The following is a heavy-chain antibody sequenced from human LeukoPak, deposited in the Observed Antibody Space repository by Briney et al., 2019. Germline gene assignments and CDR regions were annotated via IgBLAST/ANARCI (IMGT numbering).Heavy chain of an antibody. CDR2: ISTYNGDT. D-gene: IGHD6-13*01. J-gene: IGHJ4*02. V-gene: IGHV1-18*01. CDR3: ARVGSAAAGSYFFDY. Sequence: ASVKVSCKASGYTFTSYGISWVRQAPGQGLEWMGWISTYNGDTNYAQNLQGRVTMTTDTSTSTAYMELRSLRSDDTAVYYCARVGSAAAGSYFFDYWGQGTLVTVSS. CDR1: GYTFTSYG.